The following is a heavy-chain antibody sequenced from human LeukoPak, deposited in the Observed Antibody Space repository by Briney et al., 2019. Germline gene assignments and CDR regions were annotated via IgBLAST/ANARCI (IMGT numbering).Heavy chain of an antibody. J-gene: IGHJ6*02. D-gene: IGHD6-19*01. Sequence: GGSLRLSCAASGFTFSSYAMSWVRQAPGKGLEWVSSISSSSSYIYYADSVKGRFTISRDNAKNSLYLQMNSLRAEDTAVYYCARIAVAGTAVGYYGMDVWGQGTTVTVSS. CDR3: ARIAVAGTAVGYYGMDV. V-gene: IGHV3-21*01. CDR2: ISSSSSYI. CDR1: GFTFSSYA.